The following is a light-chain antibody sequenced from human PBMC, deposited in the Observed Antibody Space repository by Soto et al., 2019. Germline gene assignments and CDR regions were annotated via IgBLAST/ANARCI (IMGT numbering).Light chain of an antibody. Sequence: VDRFTITCRASQSISSWLAWYQQKPGKAPKVLIYAASNLQSGVPSRFSGSGSGTDFALTISSLQPEDFATYYCQQGYSTPITFGQGTRLEIK. CDR2: AAS. CDR1: QSISSW. V-gene: IGKV1-39*01. J-gene: IGKJ5*01. CDR3: QQGYSTPIT.